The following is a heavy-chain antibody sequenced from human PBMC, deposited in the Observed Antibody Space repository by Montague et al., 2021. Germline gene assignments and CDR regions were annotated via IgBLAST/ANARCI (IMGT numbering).Heavy chain of an antibody. V-gene: IGHV3-21*01. J-gene: IGHJ3*01. CDR2: ISSNSRHI. CDR3: ARISTSGVFNAFDL. Sequence: SLRLSCAASGFTFGAYGMTWVRQAPGKGLDYVSSISSNSRHIYSAAPLRGRFTISRDNAGNSLYLQMDSLRAEDTAVYYCARISTSGVFNAFDLWGRGTVVIVSS. D-gene: IGHD2-8*01. CDR1: GFTFGAYG.